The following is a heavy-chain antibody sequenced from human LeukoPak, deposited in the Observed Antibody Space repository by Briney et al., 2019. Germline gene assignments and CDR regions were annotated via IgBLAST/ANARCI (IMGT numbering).Heavy chain of an antibody. Sequence: SETLSLNCTVSGGSISRSSYYWGWIRQPPGKGLEWIGSMYYSGSTFYNPSLKSRVTILVDTSKNQFSLKLSSVTAADTAVYYCARDYGSGRRYYYMDVWGKGTTVTVSS. CDR1: GGSISRSSYY. CDR2: MYYSGST. J-gene: IGHJ6*03. V-gene: IGHV4-39*07. CDR3: ARDYGSGRRYYYMDV. D-gene: IGHD3-10*01.